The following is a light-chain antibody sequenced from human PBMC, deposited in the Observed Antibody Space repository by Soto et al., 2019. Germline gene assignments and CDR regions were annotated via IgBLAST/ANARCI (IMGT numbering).Light chain of an antibody. CDR3: SSYSSISTVV. J-gene: IGLJ2*01. Sequence: SALTQPASVSGSPGQSITLSCTGTSSDVGISNYVSWYQQLPGKAPKLMIFDVSSRPSGVSDRFSGSKSGNTASLTISGLQAEDEADYYCSSYSSISTVVFGGGTKLTVL. CDR2: DVS. CDR1: SSDVGISNY. V-gene: IGLV2-14*03.